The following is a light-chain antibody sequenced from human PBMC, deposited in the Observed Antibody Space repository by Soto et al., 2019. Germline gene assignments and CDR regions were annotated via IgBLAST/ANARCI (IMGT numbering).Light chain of an antibody. CDR2: KAS. CDR3: QQYNGFFP. V-gene: IGKV1-5*03. CDR1: QSISSW. J-gene: IGKJ1*01. Sequence: DIQMTQSPSTLSASVGDRVTITCRASQSISSWLAWYQQKPGKAPKLLIYKASSLESGVPSRFSGSGSGTEFTLTNSSLQPDDFATYYCQQYNGFFPFGQGTKVDIK.